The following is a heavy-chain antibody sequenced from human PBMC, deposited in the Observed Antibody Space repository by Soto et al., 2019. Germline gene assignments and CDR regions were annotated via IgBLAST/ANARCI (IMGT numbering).Heavy chain of an antibody. CDR2: IHHSGSN. V-gene: IGHV4-31*03. Sequence: HVQLQESGPGLVKPSQTLSLTCTVSGGSTTSGGYYWNWIRQPPGKGLEWIAYIHHSGSNYHNPSLESRVIISVDTSKNQVSRKLSSVTAADTAVYYCAREPYHYDSSGYYDYWGQGTLVTVSS. CDR1: GGSTTSGGYY. CDR3: AREPYHYDSSGYYDY. D-gene: IGHD3-22*01. J-gene: IGHJ4*02.